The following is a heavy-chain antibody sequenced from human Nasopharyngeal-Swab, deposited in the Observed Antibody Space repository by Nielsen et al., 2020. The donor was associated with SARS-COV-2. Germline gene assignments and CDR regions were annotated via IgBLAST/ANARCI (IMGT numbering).Heavy chain of an antibody. V-gene: IGHV4-31*11. J-gene: IGHJ5*02. CDR1: GGSISSGGYY. CDR2: IYYSGST. CDR3: ARDLGVGCSGGSCYSGWFDP. Sequence: LRLSCAVSGGSISSGGYYWIWIRQHPGKGLEWIGYIYYSGSTYYNPSLKSRVTISVDTSKNQFSLKLSSVTAADTAVYYCARDLGVGCSGGSCYSGWFDPWGQGTLVTVSS. D-gene: IGHD2-15*01.